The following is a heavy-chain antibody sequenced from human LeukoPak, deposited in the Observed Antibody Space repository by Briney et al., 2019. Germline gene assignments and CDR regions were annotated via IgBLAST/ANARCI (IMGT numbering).Heavy chain of an antibody. CDR1: GFTFSSYS. Sequence: GGSLRLSCAASGFTFSSYSMNWVRQAPGKGLEWVSSISSSSSYIYYADSVKGRFTISRDNAKNSLYLQMNSLRAEDTAVYYCVRDSVVATITPYYFDYWGQGTLVTVSS. J-gene: IGHJ4*02. CDR3: VRDSVVATITPYYFDY. V-gene: IGHV3-21*01. D-gene: IGHD5-12*01. CDR2: ISSSSSYI.